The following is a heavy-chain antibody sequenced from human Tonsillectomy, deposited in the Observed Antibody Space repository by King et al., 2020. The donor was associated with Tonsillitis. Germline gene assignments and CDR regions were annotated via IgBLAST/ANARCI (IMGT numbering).Heavy chain of an antibody. D-gene: IGHD6-6*01. CDR3: ARNVIGAHVVDY. Sequence: VQLVESGGGLVQPGGSLRLSCAASGFTLSSYWMSWVRQTPGKGLEWVANEAEDGMGKNYVDSVKGRLTISRANAQNSLYLQMSSLRAEDTAVYYCARNVIGAHVVDYWGQGVLVTVSS. V-gene: IGHV3-7*03. CDR1: GFTLSSYW. CDR2: EAEDGMGK. J-gene: IGHJ4*02.